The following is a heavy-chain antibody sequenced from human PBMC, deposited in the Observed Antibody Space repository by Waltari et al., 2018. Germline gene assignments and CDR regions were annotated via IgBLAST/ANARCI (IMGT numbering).Heavy chain of an antibody. CDR1: GFTFSSYA. Sequence: QVQLVESGGGVVQPGRSLRLSCAASGFTFSSYAMHWVRQAPGKGLEWVAVISSDGRNKYYADSVKGRFTISRDNSKNTLYLKMNSLRAEDTAVYYCARQRFWSGSYYYYYMDVWGKGTTVTVSS. CDR3: ARQRFWSGSYYYYYMDV. CDR2: ISSDGRNK. V-gene: IGHV3-30*04. D-gene: IGHD3-3*02. J-gene: IGHJ6*03.